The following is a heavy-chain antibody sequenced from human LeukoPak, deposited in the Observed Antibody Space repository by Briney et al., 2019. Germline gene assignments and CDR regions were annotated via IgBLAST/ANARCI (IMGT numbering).Heavy chain of an antibody. D-gene: IGHD2-15*01. Sequence: GGSLRLSCAASGFTFSSYAMSWVRQAPGKGLEWVSAISGSCGSTYYADSVKGRFTISRDNSKNTLYLQMNSLRAEDTAVYYCAKAGAVVVVAAKYFDYWGQGTLVTVSS. CDR3: AKAGAVVVVAAKYFDY. V-gene: IGHV3-23*01. CDR1: GFTFSSYA. CDR2: ISGSCGST. J-gene: IGHJ4*02.